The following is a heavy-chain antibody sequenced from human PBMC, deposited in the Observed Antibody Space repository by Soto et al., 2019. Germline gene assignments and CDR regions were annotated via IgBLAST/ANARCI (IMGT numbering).Heavy chain of an antibody. CDR3: ASASRSYYYYGMDV. J-gene: IGHJ6*02. CDR1: GYTFTGYY. CDR2: INPNSGGT. V-gene: IGHV1-2*04. Sequence: VKVSCKASGYTFTGYYMHWVRQAPGQGLEWMGWINPNSGGTNYAQKFQGWVTMTRDTSISTAYMELSRLRSDDTAVYYCASASRSYYYYGMDVWGQGTTVTVSS.